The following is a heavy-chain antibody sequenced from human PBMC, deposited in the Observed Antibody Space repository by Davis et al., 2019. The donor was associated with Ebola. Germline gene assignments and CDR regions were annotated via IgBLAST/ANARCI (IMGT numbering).Heavy chain of an antibody. CDR1: GFTLSNYG. J-gene: IGHJ4*02. Sequence: GGSLRLSCAASGFTLSNYGMSWVRQAPGKGLEWVSVIYSGGSTYYADSVKGRFTISRDNSKNTLYLQMNSLRAEDTAVYYCAKDRGGYCSGASCYYDYWGQGILVTVSS. V-gene: IGHV3-23*03. CDR3: AKDRGGYCSGASCYYDY. CDR2: IYSGGST. D-gene: IGHD2-15*01.